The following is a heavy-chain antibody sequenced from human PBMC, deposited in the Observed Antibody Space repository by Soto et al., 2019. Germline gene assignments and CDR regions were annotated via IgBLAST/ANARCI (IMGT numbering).Heavy chain of an antibody. CDR1: GYTLTELS. Sequence: ASVKVSCKVSGYTLTELSMHWVRQAPGKGLERMGGFDPEDGETIYAQKFQGRVTMTEDTSTDTAYMELSSLRSEDTAVYYCATDSQQLVPGYYYYGMDVWGQGTTVTVSS. CDR3: ATDSQQLVPGYYYYGMDV. CDR2: FDPEDGET. J-gene: IGHJ6*02. V-gene: IGHV1-24*01. D-gene: IGHD6-13*01.